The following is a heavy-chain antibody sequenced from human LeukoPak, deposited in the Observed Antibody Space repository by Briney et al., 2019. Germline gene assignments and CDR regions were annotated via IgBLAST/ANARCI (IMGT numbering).Heavy chain of an antibody. CDR1: GFTFSSYE. V-gene: IGHV3-48*03. J-gene: IGHJ4*02. CDR3: ARGGEEDTAMVYFDY. CDR2: ISSGGNTI. D-gene: IGHD5-18*01. Sequence: PGGSLRLSCAASGFTFSSYEMNWVRQAPGKGLEWVSYISSGGNTIYYADSVKGRFTISRDNAKNSLYLQMNSLRAEDTAVYYCARGGEEDTAMVYFDYWGQGTLVTVSS.